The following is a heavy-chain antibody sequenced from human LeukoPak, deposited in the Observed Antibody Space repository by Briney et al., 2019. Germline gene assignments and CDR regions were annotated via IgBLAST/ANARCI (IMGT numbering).Heavy chain of an antibody. CDR1: GLSFTTFA. Sequence: GGSLRLSCAASGLSFTTFAMSWVRQGPARGLEWVSSMKGTGETFYADSVKGRFTLSRDSSRSTVHLQLNNLRVEDTAIYYCARASWVSTTDAVRWGQGTLVTVSS. CDR2: MKGTGET. J-gene: IGHJ4*02. CDR3: ARASWVSTTDAVR. D-gene: IGHD1-14*01. V-gene: IGHV3-23*01.